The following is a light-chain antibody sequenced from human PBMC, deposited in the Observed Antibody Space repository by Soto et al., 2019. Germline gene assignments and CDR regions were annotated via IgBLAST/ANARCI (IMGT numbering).Light chain of an antibody. CDR2: GAS. Sequence: EIGMTQSPATLSVSPGERATLSCRASQSINSNLAWYQQKPGQAPRLLIYGASSRATGIPDRFSGSGAGTDFTLTISRVEPEAFAVYYCQQYGSSPSWTFGQGTKVDIK. CDR1: QSINSN. V-gene: IGKV3-20*01. CDR3: QQYGSSPSWT. J-gene: IGKJ1*01.